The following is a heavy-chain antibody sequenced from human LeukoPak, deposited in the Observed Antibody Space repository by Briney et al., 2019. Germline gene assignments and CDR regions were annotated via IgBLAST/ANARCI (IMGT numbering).Heavy chain of an antibody. CDR3: ARDSGYCSSTSCYDEAFDY. J-gene: IGHJ4*02. Sequence: ASVKVSCKASGYTFTSYGISWVRQAPGQGLEWMGWISAYNGNTNYAQKLQGRVTMTTDTSTSTAYMELRSLRSDDTAVYYCARDSGYCSSTSCYDEAFDYWGRGTLVTVSS. D-gene: IGHD2-2*01. CDR1: GYTFTSYG. V-gene: IGHV1-18*01. CDR2: ISAYNGNT.